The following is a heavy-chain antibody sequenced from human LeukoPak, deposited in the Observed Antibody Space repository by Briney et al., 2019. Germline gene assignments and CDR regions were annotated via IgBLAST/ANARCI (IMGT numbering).Heavy chain of an antibody. Sequence: GGSLRLSCAASGFTFSDYYMSWIRQAPGKGLEWVSYISSSGSTIYYADSVKGRFTISRDNAKNSLYLQMNSLRAEDTAVYYCARSRGAAALVLGAFDIWGQGTMVTVSS. CDR2: ISSSGSTI. V-gene: IGHV3-11*04. J-gene: IGHJ3*02. CDR3: ARSRGAAALVLGAFDI. CDR1: GFTFSDYY. D-gene: IGHD6-13*01.